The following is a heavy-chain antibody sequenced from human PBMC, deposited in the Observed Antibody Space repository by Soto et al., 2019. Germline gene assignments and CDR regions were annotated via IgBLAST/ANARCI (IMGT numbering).Heavy chain of an antibody. D-gene: IGHD6-19*01. CDR2: IYPGDSDT. Sequence: PGESLKISCKGSGYSFTSYWIGWVRQMPGKGLEWMGIIYPGDSDTRYSPSFQGQVTISANKSISTAYLQWSSLKASDTAMYYCARHIGSGWIAGYYGMDVWGQGTTVTVSS. J-gene: IGHJ6*02. V-gene: IGHV5-51*01. CDR3: ARHIGSGWIAGYYGMDV. CDR1: GYSFTSYW.